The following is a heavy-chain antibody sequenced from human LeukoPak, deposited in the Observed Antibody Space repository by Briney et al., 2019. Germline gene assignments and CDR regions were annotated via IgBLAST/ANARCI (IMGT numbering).Heavy chain of an antibody. J-gene: IGHJ6*02. V-gene: IGHV4-34*01. Sequence: PSETLSLTCAVYGGSFSGYYWSWIRQPPGKGLEWIGEINHSGSTNYNPSLESRVTISVDTSKNQFSLKLSSVTAADTAVYYCARGNTMVRGVMNGMDVWGQGTTVTVSS. CDR1: GGSFSGYY. CDR2: INHSGST. CDR3: ARGNTMVRGVMNGMDV. D-gene: IGHD3-10*01.